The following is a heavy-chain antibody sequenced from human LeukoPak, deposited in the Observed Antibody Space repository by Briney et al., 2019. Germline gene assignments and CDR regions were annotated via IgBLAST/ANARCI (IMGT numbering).Heavy chain of an antibody. V-gene: IGHV3-9*01. CDR1: GFTFDDYA. J-gene: IGHJ4*02. Sequence: GGSLRLSCAASGFTFDDYAMHWVRQVPGKGLEGVSGISWNSDSLNYAYSVRVRFTISRDNAKNSLSLQMNSLRAEDTALYYCAKDLGNYYDTNASDYWGQGTLVTVSS. CDR2: ISWNSDSL. CDR3: AKDLGNYYDTNASDY. D-gene: IGHD3-22*01.